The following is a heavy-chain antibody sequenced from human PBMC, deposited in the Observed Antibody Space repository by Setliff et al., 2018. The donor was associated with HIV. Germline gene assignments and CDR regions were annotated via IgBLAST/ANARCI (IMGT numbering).Heavy chain of an antibody. V-gene: IGHV1-18*01. CDR2: ISAYNGNT. Sequence: GASVKVSCKASGYTFTSYGISWVRQAPGQGLEWMGWISAYNGNTNYAQKLQGRVTMTTDTSTSTAYMELRSLRSDDTAVYYCAREGYCGGGICYSPNWLDPWGQGTLVTVSS. J-gene: IGHJ5*02. CDR1: GYTFTSYG. D-gene: IGHD2-15*01. CDR3: AREGYCGGGICYSPNWLDP.